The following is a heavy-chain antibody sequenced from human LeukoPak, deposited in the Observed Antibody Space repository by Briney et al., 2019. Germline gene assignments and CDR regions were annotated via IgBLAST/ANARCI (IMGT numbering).Heavy chain of an antibody. D-gene: IGHD2-15*01. CDR2: ISYNSGSI. Sequence: AGGSLRLSCAASGFTFDACAMHWVRQAPGKGLEWVSGISYNSGSIGYADSVKGRFTISRDNAKNSLYLQMNSLRAEDTALYYCVKGAAYHLGDAFDIWGQGTMVTVSS. CDR3: VKGAAYHLGDAFDI. V-gene: IGHV3-9*01. CDR1: GFTFDACA. J-gene: IGHJ3*02.